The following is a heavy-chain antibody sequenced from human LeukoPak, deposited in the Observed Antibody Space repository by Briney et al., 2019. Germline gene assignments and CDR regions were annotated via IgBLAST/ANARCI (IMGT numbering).Heavy chain of an antibody. Sequence: GESLKISCKGSGYSFTTYWIGWVRQMPGKGLKWMGIIYPGDSDARYSPSFQGQVTISADKSISTAYLQWSSLKASDTAMYYCARRRDLYSGSYYPFDYWGQGTLVTVSS. D-gene: IGHD1-26*01. CDR3: ARRRDLYSGSYYPFDY. V-gene: IGHV5-51*01. CDR1: GYSFTTYW. J-gene: IGHJ4*02. CDR2: IYPGDSDA.